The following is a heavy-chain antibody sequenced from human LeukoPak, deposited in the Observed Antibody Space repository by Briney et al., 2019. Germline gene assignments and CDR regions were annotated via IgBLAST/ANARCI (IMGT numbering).Heavy chain of an antibody. CDR1: GGSSSSNYY. D-gene: IGHD3-9*01. CDR3: ARARGRYIDFLDY. Sequence: SETLSLTCAVSGGSSSSNYYWDWIRQPPGKGLEWIVSFFYSGSTYYNPSLKSRVTISVDTSKNQFSLRLTSVTAADTAVYYCARARGRYIDFLDYWGQGTLITVSS. J-gene: IGHJ4*02. CDR2: FFYSGST. V-gene: IGHV4-39*02.